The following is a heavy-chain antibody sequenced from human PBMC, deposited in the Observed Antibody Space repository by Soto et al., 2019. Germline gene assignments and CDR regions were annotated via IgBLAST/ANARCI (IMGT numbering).Heavy chain of an antibody. CDR2: IYYTGTT. Sequence: PSETLSLTCNVSGGSVSSDDYYWSWIRQPPGKGLEWIGYIYYTGTTYYNPSLKSRVTMSVDTSKNQFSLKLSSVTAADTAVYYCARIIEFWSGFYAFDYWGQGALVTVSS. CDR3: ARIIEFWSGFYAFDY. CDR1: GGSVSSDDYY. D-gene: IGHD3-3*01. J-gene: IGHJ4*02. V-gene: IGHV4-30-4*01.